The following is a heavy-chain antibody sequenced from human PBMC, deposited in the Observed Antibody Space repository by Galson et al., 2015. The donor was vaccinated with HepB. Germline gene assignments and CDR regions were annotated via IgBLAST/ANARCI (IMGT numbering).Heavy chain of an antibody. CDR3: ARVPGDYFDY. CDR2: IIPILGTV. J-gene: IGHJ4*02. Sequence: SVKVSCKASGGTFSDYAISWVRQAPGQGLEWMRRIIPILGTVNYAQKFQGRVTITADKSTSTAYMELSSLRSEDTAVYYCARVPGDYFDYWGQGTLVTVSS. CDR1: GGTFSDYA. V-gene: IGHV1-69*04.